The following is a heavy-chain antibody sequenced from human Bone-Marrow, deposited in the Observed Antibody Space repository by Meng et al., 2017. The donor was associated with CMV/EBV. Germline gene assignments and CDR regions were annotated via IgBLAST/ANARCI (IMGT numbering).Heavy chain of an antibody. CDR3: ARPESSGRVVDD. D-gene: IGHD3-22*01. CDR1: GFNFSSYS. Sequence: GESLKISCAASGFNFSSYSMNWVRQAPGQGLEWVSSISSSSSYIYYADSVKGRFTISRDKAKNPLYLQMNSLRAEDTAVYYCARPESSGRVVDDWGQGTLVAVSS. V-gene: IGHV3-21*01. J-gene: IGHJ4*02. CDR2: ISSSSSYI.